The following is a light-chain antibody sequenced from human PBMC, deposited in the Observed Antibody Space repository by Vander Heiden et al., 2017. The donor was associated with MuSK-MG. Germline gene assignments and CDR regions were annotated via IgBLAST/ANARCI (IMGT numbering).Light chain of an antibody. V-gene: IGKV1-9*01. J-gene: IGKJ2*01. CDR1: QGIRSY. CDR3: QQLNSYPLYT. Sequence: DIQLTQSPSFLSASVGDRVTITCRASQGIRSYLAWYQQKPGKVPKLLIYGASTLESGVPSRFSGSGSGTEFTLTISSLQPEDFATYYCQQLNSYPLYTFGHGTKLEI. CDR2: GAS.